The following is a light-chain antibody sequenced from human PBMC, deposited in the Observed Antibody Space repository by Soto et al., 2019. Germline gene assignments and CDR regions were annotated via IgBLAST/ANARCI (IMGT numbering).Light chain of an antibody. J-gene: IGKJ1*01. CDR3: QQSYSTPWT. CDR2: AAS. CDR1: QSISTY. V-gene: IGKV1-39*01. Sequence: DLQMTQSPSSLSASVGGRVTITCRASQSISTYLNWYQQKLGKAPKLLIYAASSLQSGVPSRFSGTGSGTDFTLTISSLQLEDFATYYCQQSYSTPWTFGQGTKVEIK.